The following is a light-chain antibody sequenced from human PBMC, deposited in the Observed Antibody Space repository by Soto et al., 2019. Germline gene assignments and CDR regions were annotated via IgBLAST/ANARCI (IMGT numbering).Light chain of an antibody. V-gene: IGKV3-20*01. CDR1: QSVSSSY. CDR3: QQYHTSPLT. Sequence: EIVLTQSPGTLSLSPGERATLSCRASQSVSSSYLAWYQQKPGQAPRLLIYGASSRATGIPDRFSGSGSATDFTLTISRREPEDFAVYYCQQYHTSPLTFGGGTKVEIK. J-gene: IGKJ4*01. CDR2: GAS.